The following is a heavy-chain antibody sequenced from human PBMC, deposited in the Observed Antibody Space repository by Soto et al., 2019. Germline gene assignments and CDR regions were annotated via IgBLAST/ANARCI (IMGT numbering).Heavy chain of an antibody. D-gene: IGHD5-12*01. CDR3: AKARMATIAPLFDL. CDR1: GFTFDDYA. Sequence: EVQLVESGGGLVQPGRSLRLSCAASGFTFDDYAMHWVRQAPGKGLEWVSGISWNSGSIGYADSVKGRFTISRDNAKNSLYLQMNSLRAEDTALYYCAKARMATIAPLFDLWGRGTLVTVSS. V-gene: IGHV3-9*01. CDR2: ISWNSGSI. J-gene: IGHJ2*01.